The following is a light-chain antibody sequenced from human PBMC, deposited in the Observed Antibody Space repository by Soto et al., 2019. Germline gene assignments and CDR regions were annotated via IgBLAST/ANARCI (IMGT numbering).Light chain of an antibody. CDR3: QQYNNWPPYT. V-gene: IGKV3-15*01. Sequence: EIVMTQSPATLSVSPGERATLSCRASQSVSSNLAWYQQKPGQAPRLLIYGASTRATSIPARFSGSGSGTEFTLTISSLQSEDFAVYYCQQYNNWPPYTFGQGTKLEIE. CDR2: GAS. CDR1: QSVSSN. J-gene: IGKJ2*01.